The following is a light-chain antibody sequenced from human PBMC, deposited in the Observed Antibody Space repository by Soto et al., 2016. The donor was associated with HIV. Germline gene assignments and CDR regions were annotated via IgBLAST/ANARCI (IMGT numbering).Light chain of an antibody. CDR1: NIGCKS. CDR3: QVWDVSTDLVV. Sequence: SYELTQPPSLSVAPRETARITCGGNNIGCKSVQWYQQKPGQAPVLVVYDDSDRPSGIPERFSGSNSGNTATLTISRVEAGDEADYYCQVWDVSTDLVVFGGGTKLTVL. J-gene: IGLJ2*01. CDR2: DDS. V-gene: IGLV3-21*02.